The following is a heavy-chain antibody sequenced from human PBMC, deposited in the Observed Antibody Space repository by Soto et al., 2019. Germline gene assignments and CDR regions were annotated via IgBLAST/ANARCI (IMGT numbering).Heavy chain of an antibody. V-gene: IGHV3-23*01. J-gene: IGHJ5*02. Sequence: PGGSLRLSCAASGFTFSSYAMSWVRQAPGKGLEWVSAISGSGGSTYYADSVKGRFTISRDNSKNTLYLQMNSLRAEDTAVYYCAKDDSYYDILTGYYLWGRGTLVTVSS. D-gene: IGHD3-9*01. CDR2: ISGSGGST. CDR1: GFTFSSYA. CDR3: AKDDSYYDILTGYYL.